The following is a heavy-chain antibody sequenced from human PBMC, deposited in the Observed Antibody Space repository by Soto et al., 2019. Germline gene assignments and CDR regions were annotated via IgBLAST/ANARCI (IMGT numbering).Heavy chain of an antibody. CDR1: GFTFSSYR. D-gene: IGHD5-12*01. CDR2: INSDGSST. CDR3: ARVGYSGYAAFDY. V-gene: IGHV3-74*01. J-gene: IGHJ4*02. Sequence: PGGSLRLSCGASGFTFSSYRMHWVRQAPGKGLVWVSRINSDGSSTSYADSVKGRFTISRDNAKNTVYLQMNSLRAEDTAVYYCARVGYSGYAAFDYWGQGTQVTVSS.